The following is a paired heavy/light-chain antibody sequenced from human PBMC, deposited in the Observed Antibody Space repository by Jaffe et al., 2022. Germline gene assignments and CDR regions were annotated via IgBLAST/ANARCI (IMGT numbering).Light chain of an antibody. Sequence: DIVMTHSPDSLAVSLGERATINCKSSQSVLYSSNNKNYLAWYQQKPGQPPKLLIYWASTRESGVPDRFSGSGSGTDFTLTISSLQAEDVAVYYCQQYYITPFTFGGGTKVEIK. CDR3: QQYYITPFT. CDR1: QSVLYSSNNKNY. V-gene: IGKV4-1*01. CDR2: WAS. J-gene: IGKJ4*01.
Heavy chain of an antibody. V-gene: IGHV3-7*01. Sequence: EVQLVESGGGLVQPGGSLRLSCAASGLTLSRYWMTWVRQAPGKGLEWVANIKEDGSEKYYVDSVKGRITISRDNAKNSLYLQMNSLRAEDTAVYYCASVIRDYGDYRGTYRPIDIWGQGTTVIVSS. J-gene: IGHJ3*02. D-gene: IGHD4-17*01. CDR3: ASVIRDYGDYRGTYRPIDI. CDR1: GLTLSRYW. CDR2: IKEDGSEK.